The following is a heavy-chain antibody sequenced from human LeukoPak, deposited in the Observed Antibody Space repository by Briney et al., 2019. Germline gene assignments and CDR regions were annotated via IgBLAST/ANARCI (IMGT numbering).Heavy chain of an antibody. CDR2: ISYDGSNK. V-gene: IGHV3-30*03. J-gene: IGHJ6*02. Sequence: GGSLRLSCAASGFTFSNYGMHWVRQAPGKGLEWVAVISYDGSNKYYADSVKGRFTISRDNSKNTLYLQMNSLRAEDTAVYYCAREHGDYEDYYYGMDVWGQGTTVTVSS. CDR3: AREHGDYEDYYYGMDV. CDR1: GFTFSNYG. D-gene: IGHD4-17*01.